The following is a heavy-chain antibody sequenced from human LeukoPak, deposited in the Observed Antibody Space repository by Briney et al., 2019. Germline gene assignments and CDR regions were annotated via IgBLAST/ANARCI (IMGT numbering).Heavy chain of an antibody. CDR2: IRSKANSYAT. CDR3: TRPGDYYDSSGYLNWFDP. V-gene: IGHV3-73*01. D-gene: IGHD3-22*01. CDR1: GFTFSGSA. J-gene: IGHJ5*02. Sequence: GGSLRLSCAASGFTFSGSATHWVRQASGKGLEWVGRIRSKANSYATAYAASVKGRFTISRDDSKNTAYLQMNSLKTEDTAVYYCTRPGDYYDSSGYLNWFDPWGQGTLVTVSS.